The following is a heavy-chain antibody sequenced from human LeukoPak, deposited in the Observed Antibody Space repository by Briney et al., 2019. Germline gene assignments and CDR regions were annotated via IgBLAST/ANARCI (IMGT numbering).Heavy chain of an antibody. V-gene: IGHV4-39*01. J-gene: IGHJ4*02. Sequence: SETLSLTCTVSGGSISSSSYYWGWIRQPPGKGLEWIGSIYYSGSTYYNPSLKSRVTISVDTSKNQFSLKLSSVTAADTAVYYCARHFGLELPPGGYWGQGTLVTVSS. CDR1: GGSISSSSYY. D-gene: IGHD1-7*01. CDR2: IYYSGST. CDR3: ARHFGLELPPGGY.